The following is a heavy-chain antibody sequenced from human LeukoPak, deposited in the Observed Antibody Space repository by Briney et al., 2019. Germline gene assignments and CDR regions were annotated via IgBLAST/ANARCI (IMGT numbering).Heavy chain of an antibody. CDR1: GFSFSTYW. CDR2: IKYDETEK. Sequence: GGSLRLSCAASGFSFSTYWMTWARQAPGKGLEWVANIKYDETEKNYVDSVKGRFTISRDNDKNSLDLQMDSLRVDDTAEYYCVKGGHPDNWGQGILVTVSS. J-gene: IGHJ4*02. CDR3: VKGGHPDN. V-gene: IGHV3-7*01.